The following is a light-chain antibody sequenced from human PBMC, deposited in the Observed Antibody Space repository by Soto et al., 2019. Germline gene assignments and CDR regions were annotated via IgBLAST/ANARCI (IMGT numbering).Light chain of an antibody. Sequence: EIVLTQSPDTLSLSPGERATLSCRASQSVSSSLAWYQQKPGQAPRLLIYDASKRATGIPARFSGSGSGTDFTLTISSLEPEDFAVYYCQQRSNWPPEFTFGPGTKVDIK. CDR2: DAS. CDR3: QQRSNWPPEFT. V-gene: IGKV3-11*01. CDR1: QSVSSS. J-gene: IGKJ3*01.